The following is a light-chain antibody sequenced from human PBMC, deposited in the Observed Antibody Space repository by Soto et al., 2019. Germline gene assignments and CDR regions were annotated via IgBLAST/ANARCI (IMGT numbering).Light chain of an antibody. Sequence: QSVLTQPPSASGSPGQSVTISCTGTSSDVGGYNYVSWYQQLPGKAPKLMIYEVSKRPSGVPDRFSGSKSGNTASLTVSGLQADDEADYYCSSYAGSNRGFGTGTKVTVL. J-gene: IGLJ1*01. V-gene: IGLV2-8*01. CDR1: SSDVGGYNY. CDR3: SSYAGSNRG. CDR2: EVS.